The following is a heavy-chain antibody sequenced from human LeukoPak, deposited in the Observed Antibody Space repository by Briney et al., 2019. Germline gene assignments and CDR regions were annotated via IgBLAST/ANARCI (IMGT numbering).Heavy chain of an antibody. V-gene: IGHV4-59*01. CDR3: ARHLDP. J-gene: IGHJ5*02. CDR1: GGSITSYL. CDR2: IYYTGST. Sequence: SETLSLTCTVSGGSITSYLWSWIRQPPGRALEWIGDIYYTGSTNYSPSLKSRVTISVDTSKNQFSLKLNSVTAADTAIYYCARHLDPWGQGTLVTVSS.